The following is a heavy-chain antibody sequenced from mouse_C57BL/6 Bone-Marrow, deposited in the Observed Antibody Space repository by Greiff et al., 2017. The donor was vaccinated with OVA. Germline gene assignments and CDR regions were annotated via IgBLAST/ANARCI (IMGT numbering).Heavy chain of an antibody. Sequence: VQLQQSGPELVKPGASVKISCKASGYTFTDYYMNWVKQSHGKSLEWIGDINPNNGGTSYNQKFKGKATLTVDKSSSTAYMELRSLTSEDSAVYYCARGGVFAYWGQGTLVTVSA. CDR2: INPNNGGT. CDR1: GYTFTDYY. J-gene: IGHJ3*01. V-gene: IGHV1-26*01. CDR3: ARGGVFAY.